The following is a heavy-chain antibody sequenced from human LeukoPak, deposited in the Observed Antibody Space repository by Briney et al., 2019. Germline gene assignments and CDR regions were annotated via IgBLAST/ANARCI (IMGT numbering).Heavy chain of an antibody. CDR2: INNIGDKL. D-gene: IGHD5-24*01. V-gene: IGHV3-48*03. CDR1: GVTFNGYE. J-gene: IGHJ4*02. CDR3: ARRRDGYAAY. Sequence: PGGSLRLSCVVSGVTFNGYEMHWVRQAPGKGLEWVSCINNIGDKLYYADSVKGRFIISRDNAHNSLFLQMNSLSVEDTGVYYCARRRDGYAAYWGQGTLVTVSS.